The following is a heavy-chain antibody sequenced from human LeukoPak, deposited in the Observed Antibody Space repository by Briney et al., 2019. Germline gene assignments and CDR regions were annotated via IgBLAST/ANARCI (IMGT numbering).Heavy chain of an antibody. Sequence: GGSLRLSCAASGFIFNSHSMNWVRQAPGKGLEWVSSISSTSSYIYYADSVKRRFTISRDNTKNLLYLEMNSLRAEDTAMYYCVRDVGAVRGEVYFDYWGQGTLVTVSS. V-gene: IGHV3-21*06. J-gene: IGHJ4*02. CDR2: ISSTSSYI. D-gene: IGHD3-16*01. CDR3: VRDVGAVRGEVYFDY. CDR1: GFIFNSHS.